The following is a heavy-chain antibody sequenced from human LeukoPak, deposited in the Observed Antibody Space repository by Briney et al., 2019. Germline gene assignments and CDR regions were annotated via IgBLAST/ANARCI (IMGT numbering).Heavy chain of an antibody. CDR1: GGSIINSNW. J-gene: IGHJ4*02. V-gene: IGHV4-4*02. Sequence: SETLSLTCAVSGGSIINSNWWSWVRQPPGKGLEWIGEIDHSGSTSYNPSLKSRVTMSVDRSQNQFSLRLSTVTAADTAVYYCARGDTAMVDYWGQGTLVTVSS. D-gene: IGHD5-18*01. CDR2: IDHSGST. CDR3: ARGDTAMVDY.